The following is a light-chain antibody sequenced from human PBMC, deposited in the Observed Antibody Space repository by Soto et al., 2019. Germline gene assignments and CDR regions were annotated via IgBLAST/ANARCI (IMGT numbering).Light chain of an antibody. Sequence: QSALTQPPSASGSPGQSVTISCTGTSSDVGGYNYVSWSQHHPGKAPKLMIYEVNNRPSGVPDRFSGSKSGNTASLTVSGLQAEDEADYSCSSYAGNKNVFGGVTKLTVL. J-gene: IGLJ2*01. CDR3: SSYAGNKNV. V-gene: IGLV2-8*01. CDR1: SSDVGGYNY. CDR2: EVN.